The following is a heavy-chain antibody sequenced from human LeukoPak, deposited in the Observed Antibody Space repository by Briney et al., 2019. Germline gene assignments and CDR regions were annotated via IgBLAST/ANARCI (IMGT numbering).Heavy chain of an antibody. J-gene: IGHJ4*02. Sequence: PGGSLRLSCAASGFTFSSYEMNWVRQAPGKGLEWVSSISSSSSYIYYADSVKGRFTISRDNAKNSLYLQMNSLRAEDTAVYYCARGRETPFHYYDSSAQDYWGQGTLVTVSS. D-gene: IGHD3-22*01. CDR2: ISSSSSYI. CDR3: ARGRETPFHYYDSSAQDY. V-gene: IGHV3-21*01. CDR1: GFTFSSYE.